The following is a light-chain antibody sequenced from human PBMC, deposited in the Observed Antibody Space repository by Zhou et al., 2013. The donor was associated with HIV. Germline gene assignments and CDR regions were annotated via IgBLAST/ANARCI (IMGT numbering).Light chain of an antibody. Sequence: DIQMTQSPSSLSASVGDRVTISCRASQLISTYLNWYQQKPGQPPKVLIFGASTLQSGVPSRFSGSGSGKDFTLTIISLQPEDLATYFCQQTYSTPPTFGQGTRLEIK. J-gene: IGKJ5*01. V-gene: IGKV1-39*01. CDR3: QQTYSTPPT. CDR1: QLISTY. CDR2: GAS.